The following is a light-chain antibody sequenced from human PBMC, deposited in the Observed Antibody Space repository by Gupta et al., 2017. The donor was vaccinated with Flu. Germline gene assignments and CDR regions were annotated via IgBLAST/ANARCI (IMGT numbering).Light chain of an antibody. CDR1: QSVSSN. J-gene: IGKJ4*01. CDR2: GAS. Sequence: ATLSVSPGERATLSCRASQSVSSNLAWYQQKPGQAPRLLIYGASTRDTGIPARFSGSGYGTEFTLTISSRQSEDFAVYYCQQDNNWPPLTFGGGTKVEIK. V-gene: IGKV3-15*01. CDR3: QQDNNWPPLT.